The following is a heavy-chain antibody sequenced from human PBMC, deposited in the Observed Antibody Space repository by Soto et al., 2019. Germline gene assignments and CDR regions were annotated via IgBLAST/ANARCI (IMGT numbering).Heavy chain of an antibody. D-gene: IGHD3-3*01. CDR3: ARPKFDFWSGYYTSSSGSDP. CDR1: GYTFTNSD. CDR2: MNPNSGNT. Sequence: ASVKVSCKASGYTFTNSDINWVRQATGQGLEWMGWMNPNSGNTGYAQKFQGRGTMASNTSISTAYMELSSLRSEDTAVYYCARPKFDFWSGYYTSSSGSDPWGQGTLVTVSS. V-gene: IGHV1-8*01. J-gene: IGHJ5*02.